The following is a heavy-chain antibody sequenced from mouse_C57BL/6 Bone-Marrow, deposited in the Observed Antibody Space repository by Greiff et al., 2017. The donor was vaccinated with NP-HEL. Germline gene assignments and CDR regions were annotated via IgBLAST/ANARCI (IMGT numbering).Heavy chain of an antibody. V-gene: IGHV5-12*01. CDR1: GFTFSDYY. Sequence: EVHLVESGGGLVQPGGSLKLSCAASGFTFSDYYMYWVRQTPEKRLEWVAYISNGGGSTYYPDTVKGRFTISRDNAKNTLYLQMSRLKSEDTAMYYCARHETLNWDYFDYWGQGTTLTVSS. J-gene: IGHJ2*01. D-gene: IGHD4-1*01. CDR2: ISNGGGST. CDR3: ARHETLNWDYFDY.